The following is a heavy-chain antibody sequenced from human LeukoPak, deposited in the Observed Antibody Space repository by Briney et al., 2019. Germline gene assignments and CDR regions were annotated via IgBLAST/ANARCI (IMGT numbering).Heavy chain of an antibody. D-gene: IGHD3-3*01. V-gene: IGHV4-34*01. CDR3: ARGMRGFWSGYLLDY. Sequence: SETLSLTCAVYGGSLSGYYWSWIRQPPGKGLEWIGEINHSGSTNYNPSLKSRVTISVDTSKNQFSLKLSSVTAADTAVYYCARGMRGFWSGYLLDYWGQGTLVTVSS. J-gene: IGHJ4*02. CDR2: INHSGST. CDR1: GGSLSGYY.